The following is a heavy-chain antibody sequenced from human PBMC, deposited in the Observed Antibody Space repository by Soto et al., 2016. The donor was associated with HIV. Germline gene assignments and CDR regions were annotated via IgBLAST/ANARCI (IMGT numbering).Heavy chain of an antibody. V-gene: IGHV1-8*03. CDR1: GYTFTNYD. D-gene: IGHD2-15*01. J-gene: IGHJ6*03. CDR3: ASPSLTTVVAKFYYYYYMDV. Sequence: QVQLVQSGAEVKKPGASVKVSCKASGYTFTNYDINWVRQATGQGLEWMGWMNPNSGNTGYAQKFQGRVIITRNISISTAYMELSSLRSEDTAVYYCASPSLTTVVAKFYYYYYMDVWGKGTTVTVSS. CDR2: MNPNSGNT.